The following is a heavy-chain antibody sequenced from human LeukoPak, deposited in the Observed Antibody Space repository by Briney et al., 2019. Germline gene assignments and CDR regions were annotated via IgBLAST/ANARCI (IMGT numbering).Heavy chain of an antibody. CDR1: GGSISGYY. CDR2: INHSGST. Sequence: PSETLSLTCTVSGGSISGYYWSWIRQPPGKGLEWIGEINHSGSTNYNPSLKSRVTISVDTSKNQFSLKLSSVTAADTAVYYCASAPDYYGSGSYYNWFDPWGQGTLVTVSS. V-gene: IGHV4-34*01. J-gene: IGHJ5*02. CDR3: ASAPDYYGSGSYYNWFDP. D-gene: IGHD3-10*01.